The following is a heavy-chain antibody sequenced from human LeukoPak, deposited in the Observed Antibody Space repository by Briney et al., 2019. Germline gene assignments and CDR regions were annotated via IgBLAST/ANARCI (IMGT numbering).Heavy chain of an antibody. D-gene: IGHD2-2*01. Sequence: SETLSLTCTVSGDSISNYYWNWIRQAPGTGLEWIGYIFYSGGTNYNSSLKSRATISVDRSKNQFSLRLSSVTAADTAVYYCARAKEGTSLVLSFKYHYYFLDVWGIGTTVTVSS. J-gene: IGHJ6*04. CDR3: ARAKEGTSLVLSFKYHYYFLDV. V-gene: IGHV4-59*12. CDR1: GDSISNYY. CDR2: IFYSGGT.